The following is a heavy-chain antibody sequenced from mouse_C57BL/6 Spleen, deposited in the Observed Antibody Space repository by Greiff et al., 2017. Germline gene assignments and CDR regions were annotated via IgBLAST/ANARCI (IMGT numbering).Heavy chain of an antibody. CDR2: IHPSAGGT. D-gene: IGHD2-4*01. CDR3: SIYYYYVAYAMDD. V-gene: IGHV1-74*01. Sequence: VQLQQPGVELVKPGASVTLSCKASGYTFTGYCMHWVKQRPGQGLEWIGSIHPSAGGTNYNQKFTGKATLTVDESSSTAYMQLSSLTSEDAAVYYCSIYYYYVAYAMDDWGQGTSVTVSS. CDR1: GYTFTGYC. J-gene: IGHJ4*01.